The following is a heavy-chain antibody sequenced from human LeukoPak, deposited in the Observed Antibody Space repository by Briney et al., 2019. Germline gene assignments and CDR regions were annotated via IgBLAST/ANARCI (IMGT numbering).Heavy chain of an antibody. V-gene: IGHV1-18*01. CDR1: GYTFTSYG. CDR2: ISAYNGNT. J-gene: IGHJ6*02. D-gene: IGHD3-9*01. Sequence: ASVKVSCKASGYTFTSYGISWVRQAPGQGLEWMVWISAYNGNTNYAQKLQGRVTMTTDTSTSTAYLELRSLRSDDTGVYYCARYRDDILTGYYNPYYYYGMDVWGQGTTVTVSS. CDR3: ARYRDDILTGYYNPYYYYGMDV.